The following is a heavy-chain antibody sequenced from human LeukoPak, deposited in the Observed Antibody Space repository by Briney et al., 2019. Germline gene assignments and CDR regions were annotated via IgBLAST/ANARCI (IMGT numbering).Heavy chain of an antibody. CDR1: GFTLSDYY. CDR2: ISSSGSSI. D-gene: IGHD2-8*01. CDR3: ARGQNGCDY. Sequence: KSGGSLTLSCAASGFTLSDYYVSWIRQAPGKVLECVSYISSSGSSIFYANPVKGRITISRDNAKISLYLQMNSLRGEDTGVYYCARGQNGCDYWGQGSLVTVSS. V-gene: IGHV3-11*04. J-gene: IGHJ4*02.